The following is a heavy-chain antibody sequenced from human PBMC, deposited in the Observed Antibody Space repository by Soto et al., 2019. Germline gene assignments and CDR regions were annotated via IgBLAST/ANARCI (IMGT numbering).Heavy chain of an antibody. D-gene: IGHD4-17*01. CDR2: INGDNGKA. CDR3: ARSQTMVTLVYFRY. V-gene: IGHV1-3*01. CDR1: GYNFTSYA. J-gene: IGHJ4*02. Sequence: GASVKVSCKASGYNFTSYAIHWVRQAPGQRPEWMGWINGDNGKATYSGKFQGRVTITRDTNATAAFLELSSLTSEDTAAYYCARSQTMVTLVYFRYWGQGTLVTVSS.